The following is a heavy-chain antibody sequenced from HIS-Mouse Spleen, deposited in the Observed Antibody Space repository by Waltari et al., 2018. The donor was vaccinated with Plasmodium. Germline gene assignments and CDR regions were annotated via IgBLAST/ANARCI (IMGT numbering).Heavy chain of an antibody. CDR2: IKQDGSEK. CDR3: ASSWYWYFDL. J-gene: IGHJ2*01. V-gene: IGHV3-7*01. CDR1: GFTFRSYW. Sequence: EVQLVESGGGLVQPGGPLRLSCAASGFTFRSYWMSWGRQAPGKGLEWVANIKQDGSEKYYVDSVKGRFTISRDNAKNSLYLQMNSLRAEDTAVYYCASSWYWYFDLWGRGTLVTVSS. D-gene: IGHD6-13*01.